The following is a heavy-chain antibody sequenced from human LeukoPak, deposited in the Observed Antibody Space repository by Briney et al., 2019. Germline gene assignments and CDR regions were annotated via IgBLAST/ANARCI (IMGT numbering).Heavy chain of an antibody. CDR1: GFTFSSYW. Sequence: GGSLRLSCAASGFTFSSYWMSWVRQAPGKGLEWVANIKQDGSEKYYVDSVKGRFTISRDNAKNSLYLQMNSLRAEDTAVYYCARDTGYSSSWWFGPWGQGTLVTVSS. D-gene: IGHD6-13*01. CDR3: ARDTGYSSSWWFGP. J-gene: IGHJ5*02. V-gene: IGHV3-7*01. CDR2: IKQDGSEK.